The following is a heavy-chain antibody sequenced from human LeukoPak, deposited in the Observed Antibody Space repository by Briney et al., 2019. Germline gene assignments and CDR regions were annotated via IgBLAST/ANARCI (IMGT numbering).Heavy chain of an antibody. V-gene: IGHV3-23*01. CDR3: AKDRYSSAYYFDY. D-gene: IGHD5-18*01. Sequence: GGSLRLSCAASGFTFSSYAMSWVRQAQGKGLEWVSGISGSGVGTYYADSVKGRFTISRDNSKNTLYLQMNSLRAEDTAVYYCAKDRYSSAYYFDYWGRGTLVTVSS. J-gene: IGHJ4*02. CDR1: GFTFSSYA. CDR2: ISGSGVGT.